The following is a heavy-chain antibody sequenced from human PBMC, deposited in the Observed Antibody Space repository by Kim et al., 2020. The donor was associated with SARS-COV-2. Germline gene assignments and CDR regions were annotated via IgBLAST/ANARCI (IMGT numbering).Heavy chain of an antibody. J-gene: IGHJ4*02. CDR3: ARDHCSSTSCYSG. Sequence: YADSVKGRFTISRDNSKNTLYLQMNSLSAEDTAVYYCARDHCSSTSCYSGWGQGTLVTVSS. V-gene: IGHV3-66*01. D-gene: IGHD2-2*01.